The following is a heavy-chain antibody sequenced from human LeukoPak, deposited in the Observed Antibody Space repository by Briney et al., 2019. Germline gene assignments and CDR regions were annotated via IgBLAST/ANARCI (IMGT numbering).Heavy chain of an antibody. Sequence: SETLSLTCTVSGGSISSGSYYWSWIRQPAGKGLEWIGRIYTSGSTNYNPSLKSRVTISVDTSKSQFSLKLSSVTAADTAVYYCARGDYYEDYWGQGTLVTVSS. V-gene: IGHV4-61*02. J-gene: IGHJ4*02. CDR1: GGSISSGSYY. CDR2: IYTSGST. D-gene: IGHD3-22*01. CDR3: ARGDYYEDY.